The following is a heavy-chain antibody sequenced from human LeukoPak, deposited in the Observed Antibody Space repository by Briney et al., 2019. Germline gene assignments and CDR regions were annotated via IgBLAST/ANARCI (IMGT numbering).Heavy chain of an antibody. V-gene: IGHV4-39*01. CDR2: IFFTGNT. Sequence: KPSETLSLTCTVSGDSISSGNYYWDWIRQPPGKGLEWIGTIFFTGNTYYNPSLKNRVTISVDTSKNQFSLKLSSVTAADTAVYYCARRIPGFFFDYWGQGTLVTVSS. CDR3: ARRIPGFFFDY. J-gene: IGHJ4*02. CDR1: GDSISSGNYY. D-gene: IGHD2-21*01.